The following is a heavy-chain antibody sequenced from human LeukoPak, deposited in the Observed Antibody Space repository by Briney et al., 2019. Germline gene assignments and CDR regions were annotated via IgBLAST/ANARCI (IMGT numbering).Heavy chain of an antibody. CDR1: GYTFITYG. Sequence: GASVKVSCKASGYTFITYGISWVRQAPGQGLEWMGRIIPILGIANYAQKFQGRVTITADKSTSTAYMELSSLRSEDTAVYYCATQVGDSSGWYISTPDWGQGTLVTVSS. CDR2: IIPILGIA. J-gene: IGHJ4*02. CDR3: ATQVGDSSGWYISTPD. D-gene: IGHD6-19*01. V-gene: IGHV1-69*04.